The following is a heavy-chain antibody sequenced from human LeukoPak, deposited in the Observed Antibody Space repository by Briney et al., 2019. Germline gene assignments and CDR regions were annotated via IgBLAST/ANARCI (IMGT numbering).Heavy chain of an antibody. D-gene: IGHD2-2*01. J-gene: IGHJ4*02. V-gene: IGHV3-48*01. CDR1: GFTFSRFS. CDR2: ISGSSTTI. Sequence: GGSLRLPCAASGFTFSRFSMNWVRQPPGKGLEWVSYISGSSTTIYYADSVKGRFTISRDNGKNSMFLHMNSLRAEDTAVYYCARDMSPQVVPYAIVADSWGQGTLVTVST. CDR3: ARDMSPQVVPYAIVADS.